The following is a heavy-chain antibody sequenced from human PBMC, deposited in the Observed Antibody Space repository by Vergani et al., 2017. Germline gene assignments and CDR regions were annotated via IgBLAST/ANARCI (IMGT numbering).Heavy chain of an antibody. D-gene: IGHD2-15*01. V-gene: IGHV1-69*17. CDR2: IIPIFGIA. J-gene: IGHJ6*02. CDR3: ARDKCSGGSCYSGYYGMDV. CDR1: GGTFSSYA. Sequence: VQLVQSGAEVKKPGSSVKVSCKASGGTFSSYAISWVRQAPGQGLEWMGGIIPIFGIANYAQKFQGRVTITADKSTSTAYMELSSLRSEDTAVYYCARDKCSGGSCYSGYYGMDVWGQGTTVTVSS.